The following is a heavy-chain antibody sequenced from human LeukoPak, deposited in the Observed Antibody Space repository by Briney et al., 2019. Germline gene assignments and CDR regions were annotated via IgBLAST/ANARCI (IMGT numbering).Heavy chain of an antibody. V-gene: IGHV4-4*09. CDR1: GGSISSYY. CDR3: ARFRNGYFDY. J-gene: IGHJ4*02. D-gene: IGHD2/OR15-2a*01. CDR2: IYTSGST. Sequence: PSETLSLTCTVSGGSISSYYWSWLRQPPGKGLEWIGYIYTSGSTNYNPSLKSRVTISVDTSKNQFSLKLSSVTVADTAVYYCARFRNGYFDYWGQGTLVTVSS.